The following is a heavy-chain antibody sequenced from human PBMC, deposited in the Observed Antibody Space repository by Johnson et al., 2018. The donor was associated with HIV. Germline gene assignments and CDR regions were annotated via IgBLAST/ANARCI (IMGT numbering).Heavy chain of an antibody. J-gene: IGHJ3*02. V-gene: IGHV3-11*04. CDR1: GFTFSDYY. D-gene: IGHD6-19*01. CDR3: ARELVLYSSGWYAPDAFDI. CDR2: ISSSGSTI. Sequence: QVQLVESGGGLVKPGGSLRLSCAASGFTFSDYYMSWIRQAPRKGLEWISYISSSGSTIYYQDSVKGRFTISRDNAKHTLYLQMNSLRAEDTAVYYCARELVLYSSGWYAPDAFDIWGQGTMVTVSS.